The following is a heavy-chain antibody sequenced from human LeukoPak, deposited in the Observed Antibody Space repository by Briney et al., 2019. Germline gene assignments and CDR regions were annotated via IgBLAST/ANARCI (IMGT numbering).Heavy chain of an antibody. V-gene: IGHV3-20*04. J-gene: IGHJ4*02. CDR2: INWDGSST. CDR1: GFRFDDYG. CDR3: ARLYGSGSHYTFDD. D-gene: IGHD3-10*01. Sequence: SGGSLRLSCAASGFRFDDYGVTWVRQAPGRGLEWVSVINWDGSSTGYADSVKGRFTISRDNAKNSLYLQMNSLRGEDTALYYCARLYGSGSHYTFDDWGQGTLVTVSS.